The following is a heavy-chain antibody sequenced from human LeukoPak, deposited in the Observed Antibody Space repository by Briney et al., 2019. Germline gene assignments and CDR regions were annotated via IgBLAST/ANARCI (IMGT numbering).Heavy chain of an antibody. D-gene: IGHD5-18*01. CDR2: IYSGGTT. Sequence: GGSLRLSCAASGFTVSTNCMTWVGQAPGKGLEWVSTIYSGGTTYYADSVMGRFTISRHNPRHTLYLQMNSLRAEDTAVYYCARVDTVMAYYFDLWGQGTLVTVSS. V-gene: IGHV3-53*04. CDR1: GFTVSTNC. J-gene: IGHJ4*02. CDR3: ARVDTVMAYYFDL.